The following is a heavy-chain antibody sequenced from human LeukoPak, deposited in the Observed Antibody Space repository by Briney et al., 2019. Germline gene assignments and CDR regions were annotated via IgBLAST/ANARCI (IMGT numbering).Heavy chain of an antibody. CDR1: GYSISSGYY. CDR3: ARTTEGGYTYDYFYYYYMDV. CDR2: IYPSGTT. Sequence: SETLSLTCTVSGYSISSGYYWGWIRQPPGTGLEWIGNIYPSGTTYYNPSLKTRVTISVDTSKNQFSLKLSSVTAADTAVYYCARTTEGGYTYDYFYYYYMDVWGKGTTVTISS. J-gene: IGHJ6*03. D-gene: IGHD5-18*01. V-gene: IGHV4-38-2*02.